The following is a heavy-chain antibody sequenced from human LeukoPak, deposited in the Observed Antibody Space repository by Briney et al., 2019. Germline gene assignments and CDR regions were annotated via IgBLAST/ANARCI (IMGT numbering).Heavy chain of an antibody. CDR1: GYTFTNYG. J-gene: IGHJ4*02. Sequence: GASVKVSCKASGYTFTNYGISWVRQAPGQGLEWMGWICAYNGNTHYAQNLQGRVTMTPDTSTSTAYMELRSLRSDDTAVYYCARDGPDYGDYVNFDYWGQGTLVTVSS. CDR2: ICAYNGNT. D-gene: IGHD4-17*01. V-gene: IGHV1-18*01. CDR3: ARDGPDYGDYVNFDY.